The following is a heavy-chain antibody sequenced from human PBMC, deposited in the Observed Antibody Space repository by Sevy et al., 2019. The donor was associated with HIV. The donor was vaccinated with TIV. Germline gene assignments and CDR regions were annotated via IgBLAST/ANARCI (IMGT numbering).Heavy chain of an antibody. Sequence: GGSLRLSCAASEFTFSSHAVSWVRQAPGKGLEWVSAISGNGENRHYADSVRGRSTISRDNFKNTLYLQMNSLRAEDTALYYCARDGRGISAFDIWGQGTMVTVSS. CDR3: ARDGRGISAFDI. CDR1: EFTFSSHA. V-gene: IGHV3-23*01. D-gene: IGHD3-3*02. J-gene: IGHJ3*02. CDR2: ISGNGENR.